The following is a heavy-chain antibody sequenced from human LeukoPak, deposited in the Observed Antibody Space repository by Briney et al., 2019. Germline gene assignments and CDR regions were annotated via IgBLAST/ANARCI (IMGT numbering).Heavy chain of an antibody. CDR2: IISDGSST. CDR1: GFAFSNYW. V-gene: IGHV3-74*01. Sequence: GGSLRLSCAASGFAFSNYWMHWVRQTPGKGLVWVSRIISDGSSTSYADSVKGRFTISRDNAKNTLYLQMNSLRAEDTAVYYCARDGSLPAYWGQGTLVTVSS. J-gene: IGHJ4*02. CDR3: ARDGSLPAY.